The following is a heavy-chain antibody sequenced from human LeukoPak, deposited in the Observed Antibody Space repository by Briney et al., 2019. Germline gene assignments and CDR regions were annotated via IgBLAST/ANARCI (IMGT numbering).Heavy chain of an antibody. Sequence: GGSLRLSCAASGFTFSSYWMSWVRQAPGEGLERVANIKQDGSEKYYVDSVKGRFTISRDNAKNSLYLQMNSLRAEDTAVYYCAREGEMATIDYWGQGTLVTVSS. D-gene: IGHD5-24*01. V-gene: IGHV3-7*01. J-gene: IGHJ4*02. CDR3: AREGEMATIDY. CDR1: GFTFSSYW. CDR2: IKQDGSEK.